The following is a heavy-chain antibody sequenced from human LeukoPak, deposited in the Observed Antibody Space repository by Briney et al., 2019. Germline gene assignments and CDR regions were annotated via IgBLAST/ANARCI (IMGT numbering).Heavy chain of an antibody. J-gene: IGHJ4*02. V-gene: IGHV3-23*01. D-gene: IGHD5-24*01. CDR3: AKSGYNLFDY. Sequence: GGSLRLSCAASGFTFSSSAMSWVRQAPGKGLEWVSSISGSGSGGSTYYADSVKGRFTISRDNSKNTLYLQMNSLIAEDTAVYFCAKSGYNLFDYWGQGTRVTVSS. CDR1: GFTFSSSA. CDR2: ISGSGSGGST.